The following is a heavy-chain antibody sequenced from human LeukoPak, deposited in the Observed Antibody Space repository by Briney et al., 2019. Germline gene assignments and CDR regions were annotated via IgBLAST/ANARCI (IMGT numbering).Heavy chain of an antibody. V-gene: IGHV5-51*01. J-gene: IGHJ3*02. D-gene: IGHD4-11*01. CDR1: GYSFTSYW. CDR2: IYPGDSDT. CDR3: ARSQPYPDYRLRLDAFDI. Sequence: GESLKISCKGSGYSFTSYWIGWVRQMPGKGLEWMGIIYPGDSDTRYSPSFQGQVTISADKSISTACLQWSSLKASDTAMYYCARSQPYPDYRLRLDAFDIWGQGTMVTVSS.